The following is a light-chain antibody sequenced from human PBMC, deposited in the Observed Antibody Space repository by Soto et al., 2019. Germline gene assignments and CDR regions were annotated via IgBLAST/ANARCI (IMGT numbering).Light chain of an antibody. J-gene: IGKJ2*01. CDR1: QGIRNY. Sequence: DIQMTQSPSSLSASVGDRVTISCQASQGIRNYLSWYQQKPGKAPKLLIYDASTLETGVPSRFSGSGSGTDFTFTINSLQPEDTATYYCQQYDSLPPGYTFGQGTKLEIK. CDR3: QQYDSLPPGYT. V-gene: IGKV1-33*01. CDR2: DAS.